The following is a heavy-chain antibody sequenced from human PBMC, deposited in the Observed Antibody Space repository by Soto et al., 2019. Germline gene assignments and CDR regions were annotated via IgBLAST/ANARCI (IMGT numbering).Heavy chain of an antibody. V-gene: IGHV1-69*06. CDR2: IIPIFGTA. J-gene: IGHJ5*02. CDR1: GGTFSSYA. D-gene: IGHD3-9*01. Sequence: GASVKVSCKASGGTFSSYAISWVRQAPGQGLEWMGGIIPIFGTANYAQKFQGRVTITADKSTSTAYMELSSLRSEDTAVYYCARTTHYDILTGQNWFDPWGQGTLVTVSS. CDR3: ARTTHYDILTGQNWFDP.